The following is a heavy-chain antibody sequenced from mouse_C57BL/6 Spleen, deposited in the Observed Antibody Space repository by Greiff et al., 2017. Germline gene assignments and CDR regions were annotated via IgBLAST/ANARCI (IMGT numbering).Heavy chain of an antibody. Sequence: EVKLVESGAELVKPGASVKLSCTASGFNIKDYYMHWVKQRPEQGLEWIGRIDPEDGETKYAPKFQGKATITADTSSNTAYLQLSSLTSEDTAVYYCARSNLLENFDVWGTGTTVTVSS. J-gene: IGHJ1*03. CDR3: ARSNLLENFDV. CDR1: GFNIKDYY. D-gene: IGHD2-1*01. CDR2: IDPEDGET. V-gene: IGHV14-2*01.